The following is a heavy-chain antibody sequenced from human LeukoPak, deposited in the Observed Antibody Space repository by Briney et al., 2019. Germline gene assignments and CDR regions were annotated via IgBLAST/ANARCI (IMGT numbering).Heavy chain of an antibody. CDR3: AKDPLNTVMVSPTFDY. CDR2: ISGSGDDT. Sequence: GGSLRLSCAVSGFPFSSYAMSWVRQAPGKGLEWVSGISGSGDDTYYAASVKGRFTVSRDTSKNTLYLQMNSLRAEDTAVYYCAKDPLNTVMVSPTFDYWGQGTLVTVSS. CDR1: GFPFSSYA. D-gene: IGHD5-18*01. J-gene: IGHJ4*02. V-gene: IGHV3-23*01.